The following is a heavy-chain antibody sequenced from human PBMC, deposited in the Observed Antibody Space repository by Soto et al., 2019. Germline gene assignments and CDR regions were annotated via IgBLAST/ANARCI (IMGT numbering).Heavy chain of an antibody. CDR2: INPNSGGT. CDR1: GYTFTGYY. D-gene: IGHD1-26*01. V-gene: IGHV1-2*02. J-gene: IGHJ5*02. CDR3: AGGGYLEWELLWFDP. Sequence: GASVKVSCKASGYTFTGYYMHWVRQAPGQGLEWMGWINPNSGGTNYAQKFQGRVTMTRDTSISTAYMELSRLRSDDTAVYYCAGGGYLEWELLWFDPWGQGALVTVSS.